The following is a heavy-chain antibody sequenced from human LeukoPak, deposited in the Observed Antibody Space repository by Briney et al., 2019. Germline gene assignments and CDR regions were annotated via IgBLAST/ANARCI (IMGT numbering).Heavy chain of an antibody. CDR1: GGSFSSSGYY. V-gene: IGHV4-39*01. J-gene: IGHJ6*02. CDR3: ARIPGTKHRPRDYYYGMDV. Sequence: PSETLSLTCTVSGGSFSSSGYYWGWIRQPPGKGLEWIGSTYYSGTTYYNPSLKSRVTISLDTSKNQLSLKLNSVTAADTAVYYCARIPGTKHRPRDYYYGMDVWGQGTTVTVSS. CDR2: TYYSGTT. D-gene: IGHD1-14*01.